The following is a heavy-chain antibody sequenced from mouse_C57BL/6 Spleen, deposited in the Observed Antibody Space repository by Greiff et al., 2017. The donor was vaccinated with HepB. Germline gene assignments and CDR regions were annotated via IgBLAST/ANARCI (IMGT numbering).Heavy chain of an antibody. Sequence: VQLQQSGPELVKPGASVKIPCKASGYTFTDYNMDWVKQSHGKSLEWIGDINPNNGGTIYNQKFKGKATLTVDKSSSTAYMELRSLTSEDTAVYYCARHDYGSSYDYAMDYWGQGTSVTVSS. J-gene: IGHJ4*01. CDR2: INPNNGGT. CDR3: ARHDYGSSYDYAMDY. D-gene: IGHD1-1*01. V-gene: IGHV1-18*01. CDR1: GYTFTDYN.